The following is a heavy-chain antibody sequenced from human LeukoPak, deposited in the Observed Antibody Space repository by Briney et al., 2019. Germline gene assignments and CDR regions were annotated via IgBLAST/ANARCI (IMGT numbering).Heavy chain of an antibody. CDR2: IYYSGST. V-gene: IGHV4-59*01. CDR3: ARGGRRYSSSWYDY. Sequence: SETLSLTCTVSGGSISSYYWSWIRQPPGKGLEWIGYIYYSGSTNYNPSLKSRGTISVDTSKNQFSLKLSSVTAADTAVYYCARGGRRYSSSWYDYWGQGTLVTVSS. CDR1: GGSISSYY. D-gene: IGHD6-13*01. J-gene: IGHJ4*02.